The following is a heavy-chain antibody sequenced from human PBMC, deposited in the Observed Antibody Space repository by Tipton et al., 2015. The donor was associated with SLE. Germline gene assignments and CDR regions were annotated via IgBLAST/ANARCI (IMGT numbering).Heavy chain of an antibody. V-gene: IGHV4-59*11. CDR1: GDSIGTHY. J-gene: IGHJ4*02. CDR2: IYDSGTT. Sequence: TLSLTCNVSGDSIGTHYWSWIRQPPGKGLEWIGSIYDSGTTKYSPSLKGRVTISLDTSKKQFSLKLSSVTAADTAVYYCARDDPAGVDSGIPGDYWGQGTLVTVSS. D-gene: IGHD5-12*01. CDR3: ARDDPAGVDSGIPGDY.